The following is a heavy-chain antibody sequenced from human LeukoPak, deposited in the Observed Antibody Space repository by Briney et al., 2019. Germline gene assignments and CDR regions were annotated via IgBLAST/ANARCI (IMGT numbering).Heavy chain of an antibody. CDR2: IKSKTDGGTT. J-gene: IGHJ3*02. CDR1: GFTFSNAW. D-gene: IGHD4-17*01. CDR3: TRTTVTTFGAFDI. V-gene: IGHV3-15*01. Sequence: GGSLRLSCVASGFTFSNAWMSWVRQAPGKGLEWVGRIKSKTDGGTTDYAAPVKGRFTISRDDSKNTLYLQMNSLKTEGTAVYYCTRTTVTTFGAFDIWGQGTMVTVSS.